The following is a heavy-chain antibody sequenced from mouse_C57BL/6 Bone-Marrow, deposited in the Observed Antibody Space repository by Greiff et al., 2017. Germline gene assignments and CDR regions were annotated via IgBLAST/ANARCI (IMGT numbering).Heavy chain of an antibody. CDR3: ARRSTTVDWYCDV. J-gene: IGHJ1*03. CDR1: GYTFTSYW. Sequence: QVQLQQPGAELVKPGASVKLSCKASGYTFTSYWMHWVKQRPGPGLEWIGMIHPNSGSTNYNEKFKSKATLTVDKSSSTAYMQLRSLTSEDSAVYDWARRSTTVDWYCDVWGTGTTVTVSS. CDR2: IHPNSGST. D-gene: IGHD1-1*01. V-gene: IGHV1-64*01.